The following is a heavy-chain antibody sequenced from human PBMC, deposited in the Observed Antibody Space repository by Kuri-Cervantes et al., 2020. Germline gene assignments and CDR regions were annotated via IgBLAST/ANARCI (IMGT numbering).Heavy chain of an antibody. Sequence: SERLSLTCTVSGGSISSYYWSWIRQPAGKGLEWIGRIYTSGSTNYNPSLKSRVTISVDTSKIQFSLKLSSVTAADTAVYYCARQYYDSSCYPLPYLDYWGQGTLVTVSS. D-gene: IGHD3-22*01. CDR2: IYTSGST. V-gene: IGHV4-4*07. CDR1: GGSISSYY. J-gene: IGHJ4*02. CDR3: ARQYYDSSCYPLPYLDY.